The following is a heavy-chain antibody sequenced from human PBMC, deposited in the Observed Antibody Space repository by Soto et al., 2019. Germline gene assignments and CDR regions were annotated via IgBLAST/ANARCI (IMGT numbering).Heavy chain of an antibody. CDR3: ARGRILWFVELARRWGYRYYMDV. J-gene: IGHJ6*03. CDR1: GGSFSGYQ. CDR2: INDSGNI. V-gene: IGHV4-34*01. Sequence: QVQLQQWGAGLLKPSETLSLTCAVYGGSFSGYQWTWIRQTPGKGLEWIGEINDSGNINYNPSLRSRVTVLVDTAKKQISLRLSAVTAVVTAVYYCARGRILWFVELARRWGYRYYMDVWGKGTSVTVSS. D-gene: IGHD3-10*01.